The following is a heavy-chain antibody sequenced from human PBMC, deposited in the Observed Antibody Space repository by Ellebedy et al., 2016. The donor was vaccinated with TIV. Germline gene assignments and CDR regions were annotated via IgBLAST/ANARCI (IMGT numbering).Heavy chain of an antibody. Sequence: GGSLRLXXAASGFTFSSYWMSWVRQAPGKGLEWVANIKQDGSEKYYVDSVKGRFTISRDNAKKSLYLQMNSLRPEDTAVYYCARDRATVTLYYFDYWGQGTLVTVSS. CDR1: GFTFSSYW. CDR3: ARDRATVTLYYFDY. J-gene: IGHJ4*02. V-gene: IGHV3-7*01. CDR2: IKQDGSEK. D-gene: IGHD4-17*01.